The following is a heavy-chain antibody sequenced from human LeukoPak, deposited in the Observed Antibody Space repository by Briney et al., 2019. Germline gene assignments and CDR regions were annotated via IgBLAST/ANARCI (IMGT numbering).Heavy chain of an antibody. D-gene: IGHD3-10*01. CDR1: GFTFDDYV. Sequence: TGGSLRLSCAASGFTFDDYVMHWVRQAPGKGLEWASLITGDGGSTYYAGSVKGRFTISRDNSKSSLYLQMNSLRTVDTALYYCAKSRIYGPGTYLDYWGHGTLVTVSS. V-gene: IGHV3-43*02. J-gene: IGHJ4*01. CDR2: ITGDGGST. CDR3: AKSRIYGPGTYLDY.